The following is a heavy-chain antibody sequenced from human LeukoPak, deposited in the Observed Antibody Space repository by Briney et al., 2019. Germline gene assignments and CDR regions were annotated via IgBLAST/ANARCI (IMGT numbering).Heavy chain of an antibody. CDR3: ARGQGSGSHPPEFDY. J-gene: IGHJ4*02. V-gene: IGHV1-18*01. D-gene: IGHD1-26*01. Sequence: ASVKVSCKASGYTFTSYGISWVRQAPGQGLEWMGWISAYNGNTNYAQKLQGRVTMTTDTSTSTAYMELRSLRSEDTAVYYCARGQGSGSHPPEFDYWGQGTLVTVSS. CDR1: GYTFTSYG. CDR2: ISAYNGNT.